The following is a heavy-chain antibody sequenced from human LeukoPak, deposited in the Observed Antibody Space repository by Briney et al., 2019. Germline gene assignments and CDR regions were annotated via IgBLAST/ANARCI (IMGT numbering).Heavy chain of an antibody. CDR2: IRGDSRYT. Sequence: GGSLRLSCEASGFTFSSYAMTWVRQGPGKGLEWVSSIRGDSRYTYYADSVKGRFIISRPNSKNTLNLRLNSLKAEDTAVYFCAKDRTVGASYWYFDLWGRGTLVTVSS. V-gene: IGHV3-23*01. CDR3: AKDRTVGASYWYFDL. D-gene: IGHD1-26*01. J-gene: IGHJ2*01. CDR1: GFTFSSYA.